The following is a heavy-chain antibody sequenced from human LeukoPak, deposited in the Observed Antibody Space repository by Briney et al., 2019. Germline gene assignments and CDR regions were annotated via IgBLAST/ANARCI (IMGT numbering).Heavy chain of an antibody. V-gene: IGHV4-59*08. Sequence: PSETLSLTCTVSGGSISSYYWSWILPPAGKGLEWIGYIYYSGSTNYNPSLTSRVTISVDTSKNQFSLELSSVTAADTAVYYCARHVFYYGSGSYHFDYWGQGTLVTVSS. CDR1: GGSISSYY. CDR3: ARHVFYYGSGSYHFDY. J-gene: IGHJ4*02. CDR2: IYYSGST. D-gene: IGHD3-10*01.